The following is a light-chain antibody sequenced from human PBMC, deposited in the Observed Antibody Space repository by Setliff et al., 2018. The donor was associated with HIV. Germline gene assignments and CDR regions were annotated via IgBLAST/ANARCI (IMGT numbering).Light chain of an antibody. J-gene: IGLJ1*01. Sequence: SYELTQPPSVSVSPGQTASITCSGAKLGDKYACWYQQKPGQSPVLVIYQDNKRTSGIPERFSGSNSGNTATLTISGTQAMDEADYFCQAWDSSTYVFGTGTKVTVL. CDR3: QAWDSSTYV. V-gene: IGLV3-1*01. CDR2: QDN. CDR1: KLGDKY.